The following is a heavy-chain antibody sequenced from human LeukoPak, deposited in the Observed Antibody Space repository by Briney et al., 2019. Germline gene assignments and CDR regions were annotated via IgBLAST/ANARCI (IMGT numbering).Heavy chain of an antibody. V-gene: IGHV4-34*01. Sequence: SETLSLTCAVYGGSFSGYYWSWIRQPPGKGLEWIGEINHSGSTNYNPSLKSRVTISVDTSKNQFSLKLSSVTAADTAVYYCARFGRREMATRLDYWGQGTLVTVSS. J-gene: IGHJ4*02. D-gene: IGHD5-24*01. CDR3: ARFGRREMATRLDY. CDR2: INHSGST. CDR1: GGSFSGYY.